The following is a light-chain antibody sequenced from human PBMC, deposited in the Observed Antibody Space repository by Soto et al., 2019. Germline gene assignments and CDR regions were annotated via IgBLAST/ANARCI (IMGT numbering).Light chain of an antibody. Sequence: EVVMRQSPATLSVSPGEGATFSCRASRSVSNRLAWYQHKPGQAPRLLISGASNGATGIPPKFSGSGSGTEFTLTVDSLQSDDIAVYYCQQYYNWPVTFGGGTKVDIK. CDR2: GAS. CDR1: RSVSNR. J-gene: IGKJ4*01. CDR3: QQYYNWPVT. V-gene: IGKV3-15*01.